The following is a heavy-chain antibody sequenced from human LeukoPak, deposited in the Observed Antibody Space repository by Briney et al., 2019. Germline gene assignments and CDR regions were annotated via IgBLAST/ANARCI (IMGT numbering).Heavy chain of an antibody. V-gene: IGHV1-8*01. Sequence: ASVKVSCKASGYTFTSYDINWVRQATGQGLEWMGWMNPNSGNTGYAQKFQGRVTMTRNTSISTAYMELSSLRSEDTAVYYCARSRGIAAAGDFDYWGQGTLVTVSS. CDR3: ARSRGIAAAGDFDY. J-gene: IGHJ4*02. CDR1: GYTFTSYD. CDR2: MNPNSGNT. D-gene: IGHD6-13*01.